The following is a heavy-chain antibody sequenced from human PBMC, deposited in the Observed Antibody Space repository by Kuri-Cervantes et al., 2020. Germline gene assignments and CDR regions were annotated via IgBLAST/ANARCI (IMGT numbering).Heavy chain of an antibody. Sequence: SGPTLVKPTQTLTLTCTFSGFSLTTDGVGVGWIRQPPGKALEWLALIYWDDDKHYSPSLKNRVSIIRDTSKNQVVLTMTNMDPVDTGTYYCAHRRRRSSGWFSFDYWGQGTLVTVSS. CDR2: IYWDDDK. V-gene: IGHV2-5*02. CDR3: AHRRRRSSGWFSFDY. J-gene: IGHJ4*02. D-gene: IGHD6-19*01. CDR1: GFSLTTDGVG.